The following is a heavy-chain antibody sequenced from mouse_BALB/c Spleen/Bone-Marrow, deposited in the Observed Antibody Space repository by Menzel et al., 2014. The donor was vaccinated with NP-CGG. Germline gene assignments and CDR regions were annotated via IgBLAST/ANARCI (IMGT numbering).Heavy chain of an antibody. CDR1: GYSFTGYY. Sequence: LVKTGASVKISCKASGYSFTGYYMHWVKQSHGKSLEWIGYISCYNGATSYNQKFKGKATFTVDTSSSTAYMQFNSLTSEDSEVYYCARLRGDYDGYAMDYWGQGTSVTVSS. V-gene: IGHV1S34*01. J-gene: IGHJ4*01. CDR2: ISCYNGAT. CDR3: ARLRGDYDGYAMDY. D-gene: IGHD2-4*01.